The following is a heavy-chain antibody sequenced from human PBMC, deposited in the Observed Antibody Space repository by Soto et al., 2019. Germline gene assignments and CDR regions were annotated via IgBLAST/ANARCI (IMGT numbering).Heavy chain of an antibody. Sequence: GASVKVSCKASGYSFTSHFMHWVRQAPGQGLEWVGIINPKSSTALYAQKFQGRVTITADESTRTVYMELSSLKSEDTALYYCARVHYYASSGYYYFDQWGQGSPVTVSS. J-gene: IGHJ4*02. D-gene: IGHD3-22*01. CDR1: GYSFTSHF. CDR3: ARVHYYASSGYYYFDQ. V-gene: IGHV1-46*01. CDR2: INPKSSTA.